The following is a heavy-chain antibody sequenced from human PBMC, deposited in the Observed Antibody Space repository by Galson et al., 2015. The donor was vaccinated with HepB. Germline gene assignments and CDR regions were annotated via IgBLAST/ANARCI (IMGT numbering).Heavy chain of an antibody. CDR1: GFTFSSYA. Sequence: SLRLSCAASGFTFSSYAMHWVRQAPGKGLEWVAVISYDGSNKYYADSVKGRFTISRDNSKNTLYLQMNSLRAEDTAVYYCARDDGEGTPVEMATVDYWGQGTLVTVSS. CDR3: ARDDGEGTPVEMATVDY. V-gene: IGHV3-30-3*01. D-gene: IGHD5-24*01. J-gene: IGHJ4*02. CDR2: ISYDGSNK.